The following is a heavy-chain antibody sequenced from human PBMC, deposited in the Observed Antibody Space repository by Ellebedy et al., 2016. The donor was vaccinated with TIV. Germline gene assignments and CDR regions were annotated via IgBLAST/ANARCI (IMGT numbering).Heavy chain of an antibody. CDR3: ARRPSYEDDAFDI. V-gene: IGHV5-51*01. CDR2: IYPGDSDT. Sequence: PGGSLRLSCKGSGYSFTSYWIGWVRQMPEKGLEWMAIIYPGDSDTRYSPSFQGQVTISDDKSISTAYLQWNSLKASDTAMYYCARRPSYEDDAFDIWGQGTMVTVSS. D-gene: IGHD5-12*01. J-gene: IGHJ3*02. CDR1: GYSFTSYW.